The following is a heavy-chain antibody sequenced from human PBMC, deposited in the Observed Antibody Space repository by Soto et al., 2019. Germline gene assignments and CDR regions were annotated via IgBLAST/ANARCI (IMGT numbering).Heavy chain of an antibody. V-gene: IGHV3-53*01. Sequence: GGSLRLSCAASGFTVSSNYMSWVRQAPGKGLEWVSVIYSGGSTYYADSVKGRFTISRDNSKNTLYLQMNSLRAEDTAVYYCARVRYYYDSSGYYPDAFDIWGQGTMVTVSS. CDR3: ARVRYYYDSSGYYPDAFDI. CDR2: IYSGGST. J-gene: IGHJ3*02. D-gene: IGHD3-22*01. CDR1: GFTVSSNY.